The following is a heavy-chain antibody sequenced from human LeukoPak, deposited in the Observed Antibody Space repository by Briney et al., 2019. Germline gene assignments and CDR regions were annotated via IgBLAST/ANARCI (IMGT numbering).Heavy chain of an antibody. CDR1: GGSISSYY. D-gene: IGHD6-19*01. CDR3: ARRARAIAGGDYFDY. Sequence: PSETLSLTCTVSGGSISSYYWTWVRQPPGMRLEWIGYIYYSGNTNYNPSLKSRVTISLDTSRNQFSLKLSSVTAADTAVYYCARRARAIAGGDYFDYWGQGTLVIVSS. J-gene: IGHJ4*02. V-gene: IGHV4-59*08. CDR2: IYYSGNT.